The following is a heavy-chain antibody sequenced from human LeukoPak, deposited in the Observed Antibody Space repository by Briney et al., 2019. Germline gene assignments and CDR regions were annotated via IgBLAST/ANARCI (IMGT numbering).Heavy chain of an antibody. Sequence: ASVKVSCKASGYTFTDYYMHWVRLAPGQGLEWMGWINPNSGGTNYVQKFQGWVTKTRDTSINTAYMELSRLTSDDTAVYYCARANLLYCSSTSCLFDYWGQGTLVTVSS. CDR1: GYTFTDYY. D-gene: IGHD2-2*01. CDR3: ARANLLYCSSTSCLFDY. V-gene: IGHV1-2*04. J-gene: IGHJ4*02. CDR2: INPNSGGT.